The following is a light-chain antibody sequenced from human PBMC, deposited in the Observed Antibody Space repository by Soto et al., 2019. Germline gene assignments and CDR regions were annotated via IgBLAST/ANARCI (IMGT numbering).Light chain of an antibody. J-gene: IGKJ4*01. Sequence: DIQMTQSPSTLSASVGDRVTITCRASQSISSWLAWYQQKPGKAPKLLIYAASSLQSGVPSRFSGSGSGTDFTLTISRLQPEDFATYYCQQSYSTPRTFGGGTKVDIK. CDR1: QSISSW. V-gene: IGKV1-39*01. CDR2: AAS. CDR3: QQSYSTPRT.